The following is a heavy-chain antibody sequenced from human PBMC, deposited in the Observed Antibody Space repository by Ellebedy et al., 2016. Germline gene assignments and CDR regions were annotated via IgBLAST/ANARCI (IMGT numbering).Heavy chain of an antibody. V-gene: IGHV3-48*02. Sequence: GGSLRLXXAASGFTFSSYSMNWVRQAPGKGLEWVSYISSSSKTIYYADSVKGRFTISRDNAKNSLYLQMNSLRDEDTAVYYCSRDRFSRGSDEFDIWGQGTMVTVSS. CDR2: ISSSSKTI. J-gene: IGHJ3*02. CDR3: SRDRFSRGSDEFDI. CDR1: GFTFSSYS. D-gene: IGHD2/OR15-2a*01.